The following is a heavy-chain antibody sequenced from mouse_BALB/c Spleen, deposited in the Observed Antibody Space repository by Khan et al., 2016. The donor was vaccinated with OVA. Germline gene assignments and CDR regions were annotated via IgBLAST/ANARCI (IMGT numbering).Heavy chain of an antibody. CDR3: ARNYDYDEVLTY. CDR1: GFSLTTYG. D-gene: IGHD2-4*01. V-gene: IGHV2-2*02. Sequence: QVQLKESGPGLVQPSQSLSITCTVSGFSLTTYGVHWVRQSPGQGLEWLGVIWSVGSTDYNAAFTSRLSISKTNSTSQVFFKMNSLQTNDTVIYYCARNYDYDEVLTYWGQGTLVTVSA. CDR2: IWSVGST. J-gene: IGHJ3*01.